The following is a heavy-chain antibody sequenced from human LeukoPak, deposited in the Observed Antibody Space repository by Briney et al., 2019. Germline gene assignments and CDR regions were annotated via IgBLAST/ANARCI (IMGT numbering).Heavy chain of an antibody. Sequence: PGGSLRLSCAVSGFTFSSYGMNWVRQAPGKGLEWVSSISSSSSYIYYADSVKGRFTISRDNAKNSLYLQMNSLRAEDTAVYYCARGGYSSSWYPPPWFDPWGQGTLVTVSS. CDR1: GFTFSSYG. V-gene: IGHV3-21*01. CDR2: ISSSSSYI. J-gene: IGHJ5*02. CDR3: ARGGYSSSWYPPPWFDP. D-gene: IGHD6-13*01.